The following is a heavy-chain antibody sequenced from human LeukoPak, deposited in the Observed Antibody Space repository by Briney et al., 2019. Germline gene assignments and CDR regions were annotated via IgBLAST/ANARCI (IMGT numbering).Heavy chain of an antibody. V-gene: IGHV1-2*02. CDR2: INPKSGGT. D-gene: IGHD1-1*01. CDR3: ARHFNWVNDY. Sequence: ASVKVSCKASGYTFTDYYMHWVRQAPGQGLEWMGWINPKSGGTKYAQKSQGRVTMTRDTSISTAYMDLSRLTSDDTAVYFCARHFNWVNDYWGQGTLVTVSS. J-gene: IGHJ4*02. CDR1: GYTFTDYY.